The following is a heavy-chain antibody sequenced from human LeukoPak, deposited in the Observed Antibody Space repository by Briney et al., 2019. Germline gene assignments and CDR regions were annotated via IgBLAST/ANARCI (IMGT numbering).Heavy chain of an antibody. J-gene: IGHJ4*02. CDR2: INHSGST. D-gene: IGHD3-22*01. Sequence: SETLSLTCAVYGGPFSGYYWSWIRQPPGKGLEWIGEINHSGSTNYNPSLKSRVTISVDTSKNQFSLKLSSVTAADTAVYYCARGVVASHWGQGTLVTVSS. CDR1: GGPFSGYY. CDR3: ARGVVASH. V-gene: IGHV4-34*01.